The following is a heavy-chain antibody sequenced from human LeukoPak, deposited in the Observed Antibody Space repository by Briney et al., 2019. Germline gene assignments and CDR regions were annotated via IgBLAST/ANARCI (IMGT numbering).Heavy chain of an antibody. CDR3: ARSGSGYANWGRSWFDP. CDR2: IYPGDSDT. V-gene: IGHV5-51*01. J-gene: IGHJ5*02. Sequence: GESLKISCKGSGYSFTSYWIGWVRQMPGKGLEWMGIIYPGDSDTRYSPSFQGQVTISADKSISTAYLQWSSLKASDTAMYYCARSGSGYANWGRSWFDPWGQGILVTVSS. CDR1: GYSFTSYW. D-gene: IGHD5-12*01.